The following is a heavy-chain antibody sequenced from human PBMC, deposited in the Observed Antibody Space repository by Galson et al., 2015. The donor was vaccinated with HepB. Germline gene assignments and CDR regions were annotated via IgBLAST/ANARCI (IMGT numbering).Heavy chain of an antibody. D-gene: IGHD3-22*01. CDR2: ISAYNGNT. Sequence: SVKVSCKASGYTFTSYGISWVRQAPGQGLEWMGWISAYNGNTNYAQKLQGRVTMTTDTSTITAYMELRSLRSDDTAVYYCARSGSSGSRPYYYYGMDVWGHGTTVTVS. V-gene: IGHV1-18*01. CDR1: GYTFTSYG. CDR3: ARSGSSGSRPYYYYGMDV. J-gene: IGHJ6*02.